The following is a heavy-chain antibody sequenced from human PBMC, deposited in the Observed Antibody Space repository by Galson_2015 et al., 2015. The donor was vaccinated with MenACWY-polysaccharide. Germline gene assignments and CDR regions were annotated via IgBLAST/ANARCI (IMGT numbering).Heavy chain of an antibody. Sequence: SVKVSCKASGYTFTNYPIHWVRQAPGQRLEWMGWINAGNGYTKYSREFQDKVSFTGDTSANMVYLELTSLTSEDTGIYYCAKPRHSVGYYFDSWGQGTLVTVSS. CDR1: GYTFTNYP. CDR2: INAGNGYT. J-gene: IGHJ4*02. V-gene: IGHV1-3*01. CDR3: AKPRHSVGYYFDS. D-gene: IGHD5-18*01.